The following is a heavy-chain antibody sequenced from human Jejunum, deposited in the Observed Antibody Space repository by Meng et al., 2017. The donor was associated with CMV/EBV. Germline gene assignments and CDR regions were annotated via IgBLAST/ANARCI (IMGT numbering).Heavy chain of an antibody. CDR1: GFSFSHYW. J-gene: IGHJ4*02. Sequence: SLRLSCVAFGFSFSHYWMRWVRQTPGKGLEWVATKKQDGSAKFYVDSVKGRFTTSTDKAKSSVYLQMNGLRAEDTAVYYCESTSGQWGQGRLVTVSS. CDR2: KKQDGSAK. D-gene: IGHD3-16*01. CDR3: ESTSGQ. V-gene: IGHV3-7*01.